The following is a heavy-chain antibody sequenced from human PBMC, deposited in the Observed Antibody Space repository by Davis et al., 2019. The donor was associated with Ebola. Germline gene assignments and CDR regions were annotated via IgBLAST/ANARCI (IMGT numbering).Heavy chain of an antibody. CDR2: IREDGSER. CDR1: TFTFSNYC. Sequence: GGSLRLSCVASTFTFSNYCMTWVRQAPGKGLEWVANIREDGSERFYVDSVKGRFTISRDNSKNTLYLQMNSLRAEDTAVYYCARGGYSSSWPVAFDIWGQGTMVTVSS. J-gene: IGHJ3*02. CDR3: ARGGYSSSWPVAFDI. D-gene: IGHD6-13*01. V-gene: IGHV3-7*03.